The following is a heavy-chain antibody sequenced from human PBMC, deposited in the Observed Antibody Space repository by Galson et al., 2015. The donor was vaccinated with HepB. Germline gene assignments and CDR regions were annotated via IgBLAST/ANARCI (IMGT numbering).Heavy chain of an antibody. V-gene: IGHV3-23*01. CDR1: GFTFSSYA. Sequence: SLRLSCAASGFTFSSYAMSWVRQAPGKGLEWVSAISGSGGSTYYADSVKGRFTISRDNSKNTLYLQMNSLRAEDTAVYYCAKLPGGSYLSGVWFDPWGQGTLVTVSS. J-gene: IGHJ5*02. CDR3: AKLPGGSYLSGVWFDP. D-gene: IGHD1-26*01. CDR2: ISGSGGST.